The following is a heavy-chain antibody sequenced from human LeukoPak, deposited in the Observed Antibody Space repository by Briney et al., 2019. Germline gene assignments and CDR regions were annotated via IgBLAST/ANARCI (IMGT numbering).Heavy chain of an antibody. D-gene: IGHD3-3*01. CDR2: MNPNSGNT. CDR1: GYTFTSYD. V-gene: IGHV1-8*01. J-gene: IGHJ6*02. CDR3: ARIPSQYYDFWSGYWAEERFSYGMDA. Sequence: ASVKVSCKASGYTFTSYDINWVRQATGQGLEWMGWMNPNSGNTGYAQKFQGRVTMTRNTSISTAYMELSSLRSEDTAVYYCARIPSQYYDFWSGYWAEERFSYGMDAWGQGTTVTVSS.